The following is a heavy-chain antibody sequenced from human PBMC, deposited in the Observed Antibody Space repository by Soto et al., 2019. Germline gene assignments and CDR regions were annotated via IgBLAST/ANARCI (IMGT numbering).Heavy chain of an antibody. CDR3: ARGGWNDEGAFDI. CDR2: INSGGSSI. V-gene: IGHV3-48*03. Sequence: EVQLVESGGGLVQPGGSLRLSCAASGFTFSSYEMDWVRQAPGKGPEWVAYINSGGSSIYYADSVKGRFTISRDNAKNSLYLQMNSLRAEDTAVYYCARGGWNDEGAFDIWGQGTMVTVSS. CDR1: GFTFSSYE. D-gene: IGHD1-1*01. J-gene: IGHJ3*02.